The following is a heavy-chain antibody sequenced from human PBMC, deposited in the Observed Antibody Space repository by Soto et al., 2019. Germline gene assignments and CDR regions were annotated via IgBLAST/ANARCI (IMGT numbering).Heavy chain of an antibody. CDR3: ARDLYSCGDECPYYKDY. CDR2: ISLRHHST. CDR1: GYTFVDYF. Sequence: ASVKVSCKTSGYTFVDYFIHWVRQAPGQGLEWMGIISLRHHSTSYAQKFQDRLSVTRDPSSTTIYMELSGLRSEDTAVYYCARDLYSCGDECPYYKDYWGQGTPVTVSS. V-gene: IGHV1-46*01. J-gene: IGHJ4*02. D-gene: IGHD2-21*01.